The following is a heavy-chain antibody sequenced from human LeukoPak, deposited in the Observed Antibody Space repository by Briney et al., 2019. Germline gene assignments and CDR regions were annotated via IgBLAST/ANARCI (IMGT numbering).Heavy chain of an antibody. CDR2: IIPIFGTA. D-gene: IGHD5-18*01. J-gene: IGHJ6*03. V-gene: IGHV1-69*05. Sequence: GASVKVSCKASGGTFISYAISWVRQAPGQGLEWMGGIIPIFGTANYAQKFQGRVTITTDESTSTAYMELSSLRSEDTAVYYCARVPRDTAMVFPYYYYYYMDVWGKGTTVTVSS. CDR3: ARVPRDTAMVFPYYYYYYMDV. CDR1: GGTFISYA.